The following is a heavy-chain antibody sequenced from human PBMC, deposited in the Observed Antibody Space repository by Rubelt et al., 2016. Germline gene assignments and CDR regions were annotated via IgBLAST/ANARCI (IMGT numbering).Heavy chain of an antibody. Sequence: LSCAASGFTVSSNYMNWVRQAPGKGLEWVSSISSSSSYIYYADSVKGRFTISRDNAKNSLYLQMNSLRAEDTAVYYCARERGYSYGSRYYFDYWGQGTLVTVSS. CDR3: ARERGYSYGSRYYFDY. CDR2: ISSSSSYI. CDR1: GFTVSSNY. J-gene: IGHJ4*02. V-gene: IGHV3-21*01. D-gene: IGHD5-18*01.